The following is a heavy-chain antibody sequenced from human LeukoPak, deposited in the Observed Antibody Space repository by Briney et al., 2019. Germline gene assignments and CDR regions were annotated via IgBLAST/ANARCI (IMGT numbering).Heavy chain of an antibody. Sequence: SETLSLTCTVSGGSISSYYWSWIRQPPGKGLEWIGYIYYSGSTSYNPSLKSRVTISVDASKNQFSLKLSSVTAADTAVYYCARDEPGYSSGWYGSDYWGQGTLVTVSS. CDR3: ARDEPGYSSGWYGSDY. CDR2: IYYSGST. D-gene: IGHD6-19*01. J-gene: IGHJ4*02. V-gene: IGHV4-59*01. CDR1: GGSISSYY.